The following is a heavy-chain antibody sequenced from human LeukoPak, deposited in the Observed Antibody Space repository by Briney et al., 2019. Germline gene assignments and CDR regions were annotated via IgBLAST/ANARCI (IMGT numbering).Heavy chain of an antibody. D-gene: IGHD3-10*01. CDR2: ISGSGGST. CDR3: AKQLYGSGSYPIDY. Sequence: GSLRLSCAASGFAFSSHAMSWVRQAPGKGLEWVSAISGSGGSTYYADSVKGRFTISRDNSKNTLYLQMNSLRAEDTAVYYCAKQLYGSGSYPIDYWGQGTLVTVSS. J-gene: IGHJ4*02. V-gene: IGHV3-23*01. CDR1: GFAFSSHA.